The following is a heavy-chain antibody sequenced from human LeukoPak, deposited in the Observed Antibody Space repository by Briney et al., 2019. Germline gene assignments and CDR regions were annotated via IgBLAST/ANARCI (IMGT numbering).Heavy chain of an antibody. CDR3: ARVGLNTAMDY. J-gene: IGHJ4*02. Sequence: SETLSPTRTVSGGSISSYYWTWIRHPPGKGLEWLGYIYYSGSTNYNPSLKSRVTISADTSKNQFSLKLSSVTAADTAVYYCARVGLNTAMDYWGQGTLVTVSS. D-gene: IGHD5-18*01. CDR2: IYYSGST. CDR1: GGSISSYY. V-gene: IGHV4-59*08.